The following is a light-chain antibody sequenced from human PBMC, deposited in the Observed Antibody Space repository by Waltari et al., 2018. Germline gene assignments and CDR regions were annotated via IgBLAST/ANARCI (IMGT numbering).Light chain of an antibody. CDR2: GNN. CDR1: SSNIGINY. V-gene: IGLV1-47*01. Sequence: QSVLTQPPSASGTPGQRVTISCSGSSSNIGINYVYWYQQLPGTAPKLLIYGNNQRPSGDPDRFSGAHAGTSASLAISGLRSEDEADYYCAAWDDSLYWVFGGGTKLTVL. J-gene: IGLJ3*02. CDR3: AAWDDSLYWV.